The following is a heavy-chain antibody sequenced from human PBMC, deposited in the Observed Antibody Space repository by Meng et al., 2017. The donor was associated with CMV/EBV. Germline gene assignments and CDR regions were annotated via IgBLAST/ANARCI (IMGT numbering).Heavy chain of an antibody. Sequence: GGSLRLSCAASGFTVSSNYMSWVRQAPGKGLEWVSVIYSGGSTYYADSVKGRFTISRDNSKNTLYLQMNSLRAEDTAVYYCARVANVRFLEVSGMDVWGQGTTVTVSS. J-gene: IGHJ6*02. CDR2: IYSGGST. V-gene: IGHV3-53*01. CDR1: GFTVSSNY. D-gene: IGHD3-3*01. CDR3: ARVANVRFLEVSGMDV.